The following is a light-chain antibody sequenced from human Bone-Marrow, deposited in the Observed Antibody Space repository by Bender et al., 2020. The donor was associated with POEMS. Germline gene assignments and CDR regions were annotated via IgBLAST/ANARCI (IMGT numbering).Light chain of an antibody. J-gene: IGLJ1*01. CDR1: SSNLGSYHL. Sequence: QSALTQPASMSGSPGQSITISCTGPSSNLGSYHLVSWYQQHPGKAPKLIIYEGSQRPSGVSSRFSGSKSGNTASLTISGLQPEDEADYFCCSFAGVGVFGAGTKVTVL. CDR3: CSFAGVGV. CDR2: EGS. V-gene: IGLV2-23*01.